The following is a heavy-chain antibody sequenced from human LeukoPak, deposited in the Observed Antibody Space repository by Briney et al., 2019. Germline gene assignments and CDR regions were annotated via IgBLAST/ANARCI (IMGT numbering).Heavy chain of an antibody. D-gene: IGHD4-23*01. CDR3: ARHDYGGNSGDY. CDR2: IGTSSSTI. V-gene: IGHV3-48*02. CDR1: GFTFSSYS. Sequence: GGSLRLSCAASGFTFSSYSMNWVRQAPGKGLEWVSYIGTSSSTIYYADSVKGRFTISRDNAENSLYLQMNSLRDEDTAVYYCARHDYGGNSGDYWGQGTLVTVSS. J-gene: IGHJ4*02.